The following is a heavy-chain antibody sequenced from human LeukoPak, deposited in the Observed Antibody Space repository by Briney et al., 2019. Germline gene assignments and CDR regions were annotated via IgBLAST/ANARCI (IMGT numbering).Heavy chain of an antibody. CDR3: ATALADSGSPLDV. J-gene: IGHJ6*04. CDR1: GYTFTGYY. Sequence: GASVKVSCKASGYTFTGYYMHWVRQAPGQGLEWMGWINPNSGGTNYAQKFQGRVTMTRDTSISTAYMELSRLRSDDTAVYYCATALADSGSPLDVWGKGTTVTISS. D-gene: IGHD1-26*01. V-gene: IGHV1-2*02. CDR2: INPNSGGT.